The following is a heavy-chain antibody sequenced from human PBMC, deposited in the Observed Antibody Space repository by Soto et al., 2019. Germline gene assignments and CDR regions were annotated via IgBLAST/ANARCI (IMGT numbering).Heavy chain of an antibody. V-gene: IGHV1-69*06. J-gene: IGHJ4*01. D-gene: IGHD3-10*01. CDR3: ARSRRQWFGGTLSYYFDF. CDR2: IIPIFGTA. Sequence: QVQLVQSGAEVKKPGSSVKVSCKASGGTFSSYAISWVRQAPGQGLEWMGGIIPIFGTANYAQKFQGRVTITADKSTSTAYMELSSLRSEDTAVYYCARSRRQWFGGTLSYYFDFWGHGTLVTVSS. CDR1: GGTFSSYA.